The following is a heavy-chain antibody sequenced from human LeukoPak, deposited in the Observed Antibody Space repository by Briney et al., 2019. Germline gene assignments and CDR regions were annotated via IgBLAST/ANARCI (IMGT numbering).Heavy chain of an antibody. J-gene: IGHJ4*02. D-gene: IGHD3-22*01. V-gene: IGHV4-39*01. CDR1: GASISTSSYY. CDR3: ARSYYYDYRQIDY. Sequence: SETLSLTCTVSGASISTSSYYWGWIRQPPGKGLEWLGSIYYSGSTYYNPSLKSRVAISVDMSKNQFSLNLYSVTAADTAVFYCARSYYYDYRQIDYWGQGTLVTVSS. CDR2: IYYSGST.